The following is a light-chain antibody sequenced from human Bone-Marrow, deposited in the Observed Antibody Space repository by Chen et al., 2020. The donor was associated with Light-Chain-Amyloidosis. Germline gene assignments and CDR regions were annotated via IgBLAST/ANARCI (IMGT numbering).Light chain of an antibody. CDR1: ALSKRY. V-gene: IGLV3-25*03. J-gene: IGLJ3*02. Sequence: ELTQPSSVSVSPGQTATITCSGDALSKRYVYRYQQRPGQAPLMIIYKDTERPSGIPERFSGSASGTTVTLTINGVQADDEADYYCQSADSGDNLWVFGGGTKLTVL. CDR2: KDT. CDR3: QSADSGDNLWV.